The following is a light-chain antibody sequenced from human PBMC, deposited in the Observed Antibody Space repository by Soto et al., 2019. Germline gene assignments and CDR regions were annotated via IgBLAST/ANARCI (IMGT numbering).Light chain of an antibody. CDR3: QQYGRSYT. Sequence: EMVLTQYPGTLSLSPGERANLSCRASQTVSSSLDWYQQKPGQAPRLLIYGASSRATDIPDRFSGSGSGTDFTLTISRLDPEDFAVYYCQQYGRSYTFGQGTKREI. CDR2: GAS. V-gene: IGKV3-20*01. J-gene: IGKJ2*01. CDR1: QTVSSS.